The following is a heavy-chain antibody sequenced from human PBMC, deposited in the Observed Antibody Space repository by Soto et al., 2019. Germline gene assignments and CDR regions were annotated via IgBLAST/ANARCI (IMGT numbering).Heavy chain of an antibody. CDR2: IYGGGDT. D-gene: IGHD6-19*01. Sequence: EVQLVESGGGLIQPGGSLRLSCAASGFTVSSNYMSWVRQAPGKGLEWVSAIYGGGDTFHADSVKGRFTISRDNFKNTLYLQMNSLRDEDTAVYYCARESWSSVPGVRWGQGTLVTVSS. CDR3: ARESWSSVPGVR. V-gene: IGHV3-53*01. J-gene: IGHJ4*02. CDR1: GFTVSSNY.